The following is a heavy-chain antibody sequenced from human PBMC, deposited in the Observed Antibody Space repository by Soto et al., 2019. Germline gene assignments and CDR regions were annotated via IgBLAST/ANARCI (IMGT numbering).Heavy chain of an antibody. CDR3: ARGGGVASYYYYYGMDV. Sequence: SETLSLTCAVYGGSFSGYYWSWIRQPPGKGLEWIGEINHSGSTNYNPSLKSRVTISVDTSKNQFSLKLSSVTAADTAVYYCARGGGVASYYYYYGMDVWGQGTTVTVSS. CDR2: INHSGST. CDR1: GGSFSGYY. D-gene: IGHD3-16*01. J-gene: IGHJ6*02. V-gene: IGHV4-34*01.